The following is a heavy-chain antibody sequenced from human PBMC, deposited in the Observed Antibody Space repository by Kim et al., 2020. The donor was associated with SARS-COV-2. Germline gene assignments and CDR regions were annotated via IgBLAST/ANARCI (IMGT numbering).Heavy chain of an antibody. CDR3: ASAVGPSLLYSSSSNAFDI. V-gene: IGHV3-48*02. D-gene: IGHD6-13*01. CDR1: GFTFSSYS. Sequence: GGSLRLSCAASGFTFSSYSMNWVRQAPGKGLEWVSYISSSSSTIYYADSVKGRFTISRDNAKNSLYLQMNSLRDEDTAVYYCASAVGPSLLYSSSSNAFDIWGQGTMVTVSS. J-gene: IGHJ3*02. CDR2: ISSSSSTI.